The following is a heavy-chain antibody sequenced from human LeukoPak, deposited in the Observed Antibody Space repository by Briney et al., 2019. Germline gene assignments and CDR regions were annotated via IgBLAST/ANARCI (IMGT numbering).Heavy chain of an antibody. CDR2: IYYSGSP. Sequence: SETLSLTCTVSGGSISSYYWSWIRQPPGKGLEWIGYIYYSGSPNYNPSLKSRVTISVDTSKNQFSLKLSSVTAADTAVYYCARVSGYDWESFYDYWGQGTLVTVSS. CDR3: ARVSGYDWESFYDY. J-gene: IGHJ4*02. CDR1: GGSISSYY. D-gene: IGHD5-12*01. V-gene: IGHV4-59*01.